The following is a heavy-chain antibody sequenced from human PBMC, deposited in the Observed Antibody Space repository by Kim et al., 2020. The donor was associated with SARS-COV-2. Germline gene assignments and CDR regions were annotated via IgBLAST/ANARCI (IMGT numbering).Heavy chain of an antibody. D-gene: IGHD3-10*01. Sequence: PSLKSRVTISVDTSKNQFSLKLSSVTAADTAVYYCARRFYGSGRAGDAFDIWGQGTMVTVSS. CDR3: ARRFYGSGRAGDAFDI. V-gene: IGHV4-39*07. J-gene: IGHJ3*02.